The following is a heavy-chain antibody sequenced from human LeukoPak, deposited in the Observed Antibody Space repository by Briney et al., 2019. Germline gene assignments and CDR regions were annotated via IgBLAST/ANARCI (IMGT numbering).Heavy chain of an antibody. CDR3: ARQKGGFRAAAGGRGPTDY. V-gene: IGHV3-21*01. Sequence: GGSLRLSCAASGFTFSSYSMNWVRQAPGKGLEWVSSISSSSSYIYYADSVKGRFTISRDNAKNSLYLQMNSLRAEDTAVYYCARQKGGFRAAAGGRGPTDYWGQGTLVTVSS. D-gene: IGHD6-13*01. CDR2: ISSSSSYI. CDR1: GFTFSSYS. J-gene: IGHJ4*02.